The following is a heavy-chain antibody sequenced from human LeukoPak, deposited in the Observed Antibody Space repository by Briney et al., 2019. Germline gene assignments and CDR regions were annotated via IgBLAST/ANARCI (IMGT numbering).Heavy chain of an antibody. CDR2: ISAYNGNT. CDR3: ARAPYSSGGSTNYYYYYYMDV. J-gene: IGHJ6*03. V-gene: IGHV1-18*01. Sequence: ASVKVSCKASGYTFTSYGISWVRQAPGQGLEWMGWISAYNGNTNYAQKLQGRVTMTTDTSTSTAYMELRSLRSDDTAVYYCARAPYSSGGSTNYYYYYYMDVWDKGTTVTVSS. CDR1: GYTFTSYG. D-gene: IGHD6-19*01.